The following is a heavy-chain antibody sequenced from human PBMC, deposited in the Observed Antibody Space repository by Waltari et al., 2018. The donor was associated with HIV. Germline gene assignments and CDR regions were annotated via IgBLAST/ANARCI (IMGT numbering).Heavy chain of an antibody. CDR2: IYYSGST. V-gene: IGHV4-39*01. CDR3: ARHIVVVVAAKEGWFDP. J-gene: IGHJ5*02. CDR1: GGPLRRRLYY. D-gene: IGHD2-15*01. Sequence: HLQLQEPGPGLVNPSETLSLTCPVSGGPLRRRLYYCGGTRQPPGKGLEWIGGIYYSGSTYYNPSLKSRVTISVDTSKNQFSLKLSSVTAADTAVYYCARHIVVVVAAKEGWFDPWGQGTLVTVSS.